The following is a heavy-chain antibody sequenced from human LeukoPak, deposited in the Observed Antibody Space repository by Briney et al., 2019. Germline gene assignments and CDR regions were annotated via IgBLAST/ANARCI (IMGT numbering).Heavy chain of an antibody. V-gene: IGHV6-1*01. CDR1: GDSVSSNSGA. Sequence: SQTLSLTCALSGDSVSSNSGAWNWSRQSPSRGLEWLGRTYYRSKCDDDYAVSVKSRITINPDTSKNQFSLQLNSVTPDDTAVYFCAREVGFTGVTDAFDIWGQGTMVTVSS. CDR3: AREVGFTGVTDAFDI. D-gene: IGHD3-10*01. J-gene: IGHJ3*02. CDR2: TYYRSKCDD.